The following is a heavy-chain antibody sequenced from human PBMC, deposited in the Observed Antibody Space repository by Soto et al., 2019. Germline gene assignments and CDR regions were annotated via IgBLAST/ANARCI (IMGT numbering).Heavy chain of an antibody. CDR2: ISSSGSTI. V-gene: IGHV3-11*01. J-gene: IGHJ4*02. Sequence: GGSPKLSFAAPGFTFRDYYLSWIRPAPGEGLEWVSYISSSGSTIYYADSVKGRFTISRDNAKNSLYLQMNSLRAEDTAVYYCARGIRNYYGSGSYVDYWGQGTLVTVSS. CDR3: ARGIRNYYGSGSYVDY. CDR1: GFTFRDYY. D-gene: IGHD3-10*01.